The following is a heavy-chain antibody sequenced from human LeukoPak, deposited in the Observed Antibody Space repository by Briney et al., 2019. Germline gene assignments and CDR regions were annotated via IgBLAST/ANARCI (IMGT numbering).Heavy chain of an antibody. CDR3: AKEGQFSVTPNA. Sequence: QSGGSLRLSCAASGFTFSNYAMTWVRQAPGKGLQWVSSITGSGGSTYYADSVKGRFTISRDNSKNTVYLQMNSLRVDDTAVYYCAKEGQFSVTPNAWGQGALVTVSS. J-gene: IGHJ5*02. CDR2: ITGSGGST. V-gene: IGHV3-23*01. D-gene: IGHD2-21*02. CDR1: GFTFSNYA.